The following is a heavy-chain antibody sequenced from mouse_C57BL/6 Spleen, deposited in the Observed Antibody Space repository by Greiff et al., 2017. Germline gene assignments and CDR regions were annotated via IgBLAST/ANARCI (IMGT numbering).Heavy chain of an antibody. Sequence: QVQLQQSGAELVRPGTSVKVSCKASGYAFTNYLIEWVKQRPGQGLEWIGVINPGSGGTNYNEKFKGKATLTADKSSSTAYMQLSSLTSEDSAVYFCARAWDWEERFAYWGQGALVTVSA. CDR3: ARAWDWEERFAY. CDR1: GYAFTNYL. CDR2: INPGSGGT. J-gene: IGHJ3*01. V-gene: IGHV1-54*01. D-gene: IGHD4-1*01.